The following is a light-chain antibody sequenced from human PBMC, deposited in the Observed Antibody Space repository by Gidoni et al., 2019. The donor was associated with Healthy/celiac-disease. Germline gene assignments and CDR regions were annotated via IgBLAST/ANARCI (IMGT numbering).Light chain of an antibody. V-gene: IGKV3-20*01. CDR1: QSGSSSY. J-gene: IGKJ2*03. Sequence: IVLTQSPGTLSLSPGERATLSCRASQSGSSSYLAWYQQKPGQAPRHLIYGASSRATGIPDRFSGSGSGTDFTLTISRLEPEDFAVYYCQQYGSSPPYSFXXXTKLEIK. CDR2: GAS. CDR3: QQYGSSPPYS.